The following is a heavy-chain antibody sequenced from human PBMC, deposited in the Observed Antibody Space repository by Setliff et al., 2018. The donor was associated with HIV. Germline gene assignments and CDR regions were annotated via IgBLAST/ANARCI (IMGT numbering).Heavy chain of an antibody. CDR3: VRAEYSSSSDWFAP. V-gene: IGHV4-31*03. Sequence: SETLSLTCTVSGGSISSEGYCWSWIRQHPGKGPEWIGYIYYSGNTYYSPSLKSRLTISVDTSKNQFSLKLRSVTAADTAVYYCVRAEYSSSSDWFAPWGQGALVTVSS. D-gene: IGHD6-6*01. CDR2: IYYSGNT. CDR1: GGSISSEGYC. J-gene: IGHJ5*02.